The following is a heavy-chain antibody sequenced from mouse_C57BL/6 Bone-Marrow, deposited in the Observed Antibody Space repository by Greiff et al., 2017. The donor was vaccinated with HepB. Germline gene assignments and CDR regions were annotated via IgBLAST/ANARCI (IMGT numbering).Heavy chain of an antibody. D-gene: IGHD1-1*01. Sequence: QVQLKESGAELARPGASVKLSCKASGYTFTSYGISWVKQRTGQGLEWIGEIYPRSGNTYYNEKFKGKATLTADKSSSTAYMELRSLTSEDSAVYFCARRIIGYSSSPRWYFDVWGTGTTVTVSS. CDR1: GYTFTSYG. CDR2: IYPRSGNT. CDR3: ARRIIGYSSSPRWYFDV. J-gene: IGHJ1*03. V-gene: IGHV1-81*01.